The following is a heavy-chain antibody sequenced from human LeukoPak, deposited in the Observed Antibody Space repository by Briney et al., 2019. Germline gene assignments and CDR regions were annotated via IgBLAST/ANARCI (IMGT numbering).Heavy chain of an antibody. CDR2: INPSGGST. CDR1: GYTLTSYY. CDR3: ARDPPRGGSYFGGLDP. V-gene: IGHV1-46*01. Sequence: ASVKVSCKASGYTLTSYYMHWVRQAPGQGLEWMGIINPSGGSTSYAQKFQGRVTMTRDTSTSTVYMELSSLRSGDTAVYYCARDPPRGGSYFGGLDPWGQGTLVTVSS. J-gene: IGHJ5*02. D-gene: IGHD1-26*01.